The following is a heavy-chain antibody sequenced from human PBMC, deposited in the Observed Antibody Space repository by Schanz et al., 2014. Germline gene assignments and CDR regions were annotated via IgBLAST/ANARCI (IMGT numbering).Heavy chain of an antibody. CDR3: VREGSTTPVAGLRSFDGLGRFDY. V-gene: IGHV3-72*01. CDR2: VRKKEFSDDTE. CDR1: GFSFSDHA. D-gene: IGHD3-9*01. J-gene: IGHJ4*02. Sequence: EVELVESGGGLVQPGGSLRLSCAASGFSFSDHAMDWVRQAAGKGLEWVGRVRKKEFSDDTEEYAASVRGRFTISRDDSKNVVNLQRNGLKTEDTAMYYCVREGSTTPVAGLRSFDGLGRFDYWGQGALXTVSS.